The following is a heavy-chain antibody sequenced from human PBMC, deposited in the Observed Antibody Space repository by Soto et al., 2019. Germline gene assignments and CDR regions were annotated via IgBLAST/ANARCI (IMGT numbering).Heavy chain of an antibody. J-gene: IGHJ4*02. D-gene: IGHD5-12*01. CDR2: IYYSGST. Sequence: SETLSLTCTVSGGSISSSSYYWGWIRQPPGKGLEWIGSIYYSGSTYYNPSLKSRVTISVDTSKNQFSLKLSSVTAADTAVYYCASHTIYSGYEDYWGQGTLVTVSS. V-gene: IGHV4-39*01. CDR1: GGSISSSSYY. CDR3: ASHTIYSGYEDY.